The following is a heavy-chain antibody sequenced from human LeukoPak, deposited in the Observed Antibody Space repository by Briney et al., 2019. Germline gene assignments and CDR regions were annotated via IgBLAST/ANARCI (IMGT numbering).Heavy chain of an antibody. CDR3: AKDLRYSGSYRSGNY. CDR1: GFTFSSYA. CDR2: ISYDGSNK. D-gene: IGHD1-26*01. V-gene: IGHV3-30*04. Sequence: GGSLRLPCAASGFTFSSYAMHWVRQAPGKGLEWVAVISYDGSNKYYADSVKGRFTISRDNSKNTLYLQMNSLTAEDTAVYYCAKDLRYSGSYRSGNYWGQGTLVTVSS. J-gene: IGHJ4*02.